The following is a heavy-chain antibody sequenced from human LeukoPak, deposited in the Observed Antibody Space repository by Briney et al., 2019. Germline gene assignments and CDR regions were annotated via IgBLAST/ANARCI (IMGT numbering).Heavy chain of an antibody. CDR3: ASRKLGNDY. Sequence: SETLSLTCTVSGGSVSNYYWSWIRQSPGKGLEWIGYIYYTETSYNPSLKSRVTISADTSKNQFSLKLSSVTAADTAVYYCASRKLGNDYWGQGTLVTVSS. J-gene: IGHJ4*01. V-gene: IGHV4-59*02. CDR1: GGSVSNYY. D-gene: IGHD7-27*01. CDR2: IYYTET.